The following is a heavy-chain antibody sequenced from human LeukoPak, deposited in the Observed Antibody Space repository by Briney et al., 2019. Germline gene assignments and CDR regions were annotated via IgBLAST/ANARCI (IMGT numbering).Heavy chain of an antibody. CDR2: INPHSGGT. V-gene: IGHV1-2*04. Sequence: ASVKVSCKASGYTFTGYYMHWVRQAPGQGLEWMGWINPHSGGTNYAQKFQGWVTMTRDTSITTAYMELSRLRSDDTAVYYCALNRRSIAAAGTDGDYYFDYWGQGTLVTVSS. CDR1: GYTFTGYY. D-gene: IGHD6-13*01. J-gene: IGHJ4*02. CDR3: ALNRRSIAAAGTDGDYYFDY.